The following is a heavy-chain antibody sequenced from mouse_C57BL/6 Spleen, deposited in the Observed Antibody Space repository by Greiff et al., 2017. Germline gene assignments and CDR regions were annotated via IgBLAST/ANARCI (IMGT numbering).Heavy chain of an antibody. D-gene: IGHD2-2*01. V-gene: IGHV1-69*01. CDR2: IDPSDSYT. CDR1: GYTFTSYW. J-gene: IGHJ4*01. CDR3: AIGWLRGNYAMDY. Sequence: QVHVKQPGAELVMPGASVKLSCKASGYTFTSYWMQWVKQRPGQGLEWIGEIDPSDSYTTYNQKFKGKYTLTVDKSSSTAYMQLSSRTSEDSAVXYWAIGWLRGNYAMDYGGQGTSVTVSS.